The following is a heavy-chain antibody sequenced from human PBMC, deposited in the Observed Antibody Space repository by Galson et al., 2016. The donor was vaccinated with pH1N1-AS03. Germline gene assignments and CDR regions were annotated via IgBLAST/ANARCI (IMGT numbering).Heavy chain of an antibody. CDR2: IYHGAAGTS. Sequence: SLRLSCAGSTFIARSNYMSWVRQAPGKGLEWVPVIYHGAAGTSYYADSVKGRFTISRHISTNTVNLQMNNLRVEDTATYYCATDRFGEPTTWGQGTLVIVS. D-gene: IGHD3-16*01. CDR1: TFIARSNY. V-gene: IGHV3-53*01. CDR3: ATDRFGEPTT. J-gene: IGHJ5*02.